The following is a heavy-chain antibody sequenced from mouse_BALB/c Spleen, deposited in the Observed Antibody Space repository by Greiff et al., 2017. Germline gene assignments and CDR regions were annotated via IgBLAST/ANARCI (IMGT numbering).Heavy chain of an antibody. D-gene: IGHD2-1*01. CDR1: GFSLTSYG. Sequence: VQLQHSGPGLVAPSQSLSITCTVSGFSLTSYGVHWVRQPPGKGLEWLGVIWAGGSTNYNSALMSRLSISKDNSKSQVFLKMNSLQTDDTAMYYCASDGGGNYVGAMDDWGQGTSGTVSS. CDR3: ASDGGGNYVGAMDD. V-gene: IGHV2-9*02. J-gene: IGHJ4*01. CDR2: IWAGGST.